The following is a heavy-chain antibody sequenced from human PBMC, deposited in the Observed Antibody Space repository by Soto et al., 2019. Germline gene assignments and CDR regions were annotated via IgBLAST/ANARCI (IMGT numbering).Heavy chain of an antibody. CDR3: ATDDVSGDGLWLVSD. D-gene: IGHD2-21*02. J-gene: IGHJ4*02. CDR1: GFTFXXXX. CDR2: LTGSGQTI. V-gene: IGHV3-23*01. Sequence: DVQLLESXXXXXQPGGSLRLSCVASGFTFXXXXXIXVRQAPRKXXXXGXDLTGSGQTIEYADYGEGRCSISRHNSNKTVDLQINSLRAEDTAMYYCATDDVSGDGLWLVSDCGQGTLVTVS.